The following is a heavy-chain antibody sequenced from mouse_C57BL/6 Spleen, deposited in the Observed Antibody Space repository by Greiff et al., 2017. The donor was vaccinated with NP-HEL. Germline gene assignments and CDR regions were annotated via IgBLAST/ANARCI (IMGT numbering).Heavy chain of an antibody. CDR1: GYSITSGYY. Sequence: EVQLKESGPGLVKPSQSLSLTCSVTGYSITSGYYWNWIRQFPGNKLEWMGYISYDGSNNYNPSLKNRISITRDTSKNQFFLKLNSVTTEDTATYYCARGHYDYGGFAYWGQGTLVTVSA. V-gene: IGHV3-6*01. CDR2: ISYDGSN. D-gene: IGHD2-4*01. CDR3: ARGHYDYGGFAY. J-gene: IGHJ3*01.